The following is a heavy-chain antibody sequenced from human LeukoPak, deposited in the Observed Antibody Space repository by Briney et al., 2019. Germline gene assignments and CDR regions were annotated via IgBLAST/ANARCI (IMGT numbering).Heavy chain of an antibody. CDR1: GFTFSSYW. V-gene: IGHV3-7*01. Sequence: GGSLRLSCAASGFTFSSYWMSWVRQAPGKGLEWVANIKQDGSEKYYVDSVKGRFTISRDNAKNSLYLQMSSLRAEDTAVYYCAGEGREWLWGDYYYYYGMDVWGQGTTVTVSS. CDR2: IKQDGSEK. CDR3: AGEGREWLWGDYYYYYGMDV. J-gene: IGHJ6*02. D-gene: IGHD3-3*01.